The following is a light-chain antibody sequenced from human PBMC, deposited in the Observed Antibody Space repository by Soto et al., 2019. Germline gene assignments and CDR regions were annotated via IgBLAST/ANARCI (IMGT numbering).Light chain of an antibody. Sequence: DIHMTQSPSSLSVSVGDRVTITCRTSQNINAWLAWYQQRPGQAPKLLIYDASTVQSGVPSRFSGSGSGTEFTLTISSLQPEDFATYYCQQSYSTPRTFGQGTKVDIK. CDR2: DAS. V-gene: IGKV1-39*01. CDR1: QNINAW. CDR3: QQSYSTPRT. J-gene: IGKJ1*01.